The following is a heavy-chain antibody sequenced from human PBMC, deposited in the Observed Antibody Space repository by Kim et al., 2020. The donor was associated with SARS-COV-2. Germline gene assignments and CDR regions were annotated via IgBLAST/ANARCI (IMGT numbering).Heavy chain of an antibody. V-gene: IGHV3-30*18. J-gene: IGHJ4*02. Sequence: GGSLRLSCAASGFTFSNYAMHWVRQAPGKGLEWVAVLSYDGTNKYYADSVKGRVTISRDNSRNTLYLQMNSLRAEDTAVYYCAKDPYVRTVMPTTGGFDYWGQGTLVTVSS. D-gene: IGHD3-16*01. CDR2: LSYDGTNK. CDR1: GFTFSNYA. CDR3: AKDPYVRTVMPTTGGFDY.